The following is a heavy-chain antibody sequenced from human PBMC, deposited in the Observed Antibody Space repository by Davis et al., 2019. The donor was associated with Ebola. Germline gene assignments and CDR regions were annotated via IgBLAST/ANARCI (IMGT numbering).Heavy chain of an antibody. CDR1: GGSITSTSYY. CDR3: ARDMSGYFYVMDV. Sequence: PSETLSLTCTVSGGSITSTSYYWGWIRQPPGKGLEWIGSIYSSGSTHYNPSLKSRLIISLDTSKNQFSLNLSSVTAADTAVYYCARDMSGYFYVMDVWGHGTTVSVSS. CDR2: IYSSGST. D-gene: IGHD3-3*01. V-gene: IGHV4-39*07. J-gene: IGHJ6*02.